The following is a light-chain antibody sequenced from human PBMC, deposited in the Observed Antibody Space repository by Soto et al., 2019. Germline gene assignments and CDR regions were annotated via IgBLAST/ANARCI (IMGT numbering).Light chain of an antibody. CDR3: QQYNRYSLT. J-gene: IGKJ4*01. CDR1: LSISCW. V-gene: IGKV1-5*01. Sequence: DIQMTQSPSTLSASVGDRVTITCRASLSISCWLAWYQQKPGKAPKLLIYDASSLESWVLSGFSGSGSDTEFTLTINNLQPDDFATYHCQQYNRYSLTFGGGTKVDIK. CDR2: DAS.